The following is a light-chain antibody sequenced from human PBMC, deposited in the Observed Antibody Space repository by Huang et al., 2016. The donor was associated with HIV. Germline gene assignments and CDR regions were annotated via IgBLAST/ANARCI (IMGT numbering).Light chain of an antibody. CDR3: QQYDSSPYT. CDR1: QSVSSNS. CDR2: GEA. V-gene: IGKV3-20*01. J-gene: IGKJ2*01. Sequence: EIVLTQYPGTLSLSPGEGATLSCRASQSVSSNSLAWYQQKPGQAPRPLLYGEASRATGIPDMFSGSGAGTDLTLTISRLEPEDFAVDYCQQYDSSPYTFGQGTKVEIK.